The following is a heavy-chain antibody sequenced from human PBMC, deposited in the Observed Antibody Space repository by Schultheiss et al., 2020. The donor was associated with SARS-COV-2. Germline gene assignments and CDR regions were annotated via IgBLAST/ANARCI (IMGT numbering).Heavy chain of an antibody. CDR1: GGSFSSYA. CDR3: ARMGYYYYAMDV. Sequence: ASVKVSCKASGGSFSSYAISWMRQAPGQGLEWMGWISAFNGNTNYAQKLQGRVTMTTDTSTNTAYMDLRSLRSDDTAVYYCARMGYYYYAMDVWGQGTTVTVSS. V-gene: IGHV1-18*01. CDR2: ISAFNGNT. J-gene: IGHJ6*02.